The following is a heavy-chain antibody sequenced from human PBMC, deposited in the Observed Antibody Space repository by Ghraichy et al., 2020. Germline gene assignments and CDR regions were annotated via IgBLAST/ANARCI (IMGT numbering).Heavy chain of an antibody. CDR3: ARVLSGYDYLPPHYYYYYYMDV. D-gene: IGHD5-12*01. CDR1: GGSISSYY. CDR2: IYYSGST. J-gene: IGHJ6*03. V-gene: IGHV4-59*01. Sequence: SETLSLTCTVSGGSISSYYWSWIRQPPGKGLEWIGYIYYSGSTNYNPSLKSRVTISVDTSKNQFSLKLSSVTAADTAVYYCARVLSGYDYLPPHYYYYYYMDVWGKGTTVTVSS.